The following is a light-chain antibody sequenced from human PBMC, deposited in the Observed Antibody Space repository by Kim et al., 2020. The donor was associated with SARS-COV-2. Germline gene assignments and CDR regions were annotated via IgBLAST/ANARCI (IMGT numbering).Light chain of an antibody. V-gene: IGLV3-21*04. CDR2: YDS. CDR3: QVWDSGSDHPV. Sequence: AQGKTAGTTCGREKNGARSVHWYQQNPGRAPVFVMNYDSDRPSGIPERFSGSNSGKTATLTISRVEAGDEADYYCQVWDSGSDHPVFGGGTQLTVL. CDR1: KNGARS. J-gene: IGLJ2*01.